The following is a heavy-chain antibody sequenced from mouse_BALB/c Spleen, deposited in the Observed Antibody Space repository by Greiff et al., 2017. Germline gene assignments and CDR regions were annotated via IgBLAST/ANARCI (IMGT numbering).Heavy chain of an antibody. D-gene: IGHD1-1*01. CDR2: ISSGSSTI. CDR1: GFTFSSFG. Sequence: EVMLVESGGGLVQPGGSRKLSCAASGFTFSSFGMHWVRQAPEKGLEWVAYISSGSSTIYYADTVKGRFTISRDNPKNTLFLQMTSLRSEDTAMYYCARNYGSFTWFAYWGQGTLVTVSA. J-gene: IGHJ3*01. V-gene: IGHV5-17*02. CDR3: ARNYGSFTWFAY.